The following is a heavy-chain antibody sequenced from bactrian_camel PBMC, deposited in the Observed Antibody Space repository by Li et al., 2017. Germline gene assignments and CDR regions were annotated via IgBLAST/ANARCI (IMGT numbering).Heavy chain of an antibody. CDR2: INSDSFTT. D-gene: IGHD7*01. CDR1: GFTFSSYW. CDR3: TTGGHHGPYNY. V-gene: IGHV3S26*01. J-gene: IGHJ4*01. Sequence: QLVESGGGLGQPGGSLRLSCVASGFTFSSYWMYWVRQAPGKGLEWVSSINSDSFTTRYADSVKGQFTSSRDNAKNTLYLQMNSQKTEDSAVYYCTTGGHHGPYNYWGQGTQVTVS.